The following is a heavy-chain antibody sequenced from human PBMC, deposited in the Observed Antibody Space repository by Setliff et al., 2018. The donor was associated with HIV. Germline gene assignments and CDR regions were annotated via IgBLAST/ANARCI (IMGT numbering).Heavy chain of an antibody. CDR1: GYTFSNHT. V-gene: IGHV1-3*01. CDR2: LNAGYGNT. CDR3: ARSGLVYDDVLTGPPTDY. Sequence: ASVKVSCKTSGYTFSNHTIHWVRQAPGKRPEWMGWLNAGYGNTKYSQKLQGRVTITRDISASTAYMELSSLRSEDTAVYYCARSGLVYDDVLTGPPTDYWGQGTLVTVSS. D-gene: IGHD3-9*01. J-gene: IGHJ4*02.